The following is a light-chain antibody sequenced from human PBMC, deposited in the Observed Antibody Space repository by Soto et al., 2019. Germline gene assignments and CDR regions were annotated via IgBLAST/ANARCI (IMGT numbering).Light chain of an antibody. V-gene: IGLV2-14*03. J-gene: IGLJ1*01. CDR3: SSFRSSSTSYV. Sequence: QSALTQPASVSGSPAQSITFSCTGTSSDIGDSNYVSWYQQHPGKAPKLVIYDVSNRPSGVSNRFSGSKSANTAFLTISGLQAEDEADYYCSSFRSSSTSYVFGTGTKVTVL. CDR1: SSDIGDSNY. CDR2: DVS.